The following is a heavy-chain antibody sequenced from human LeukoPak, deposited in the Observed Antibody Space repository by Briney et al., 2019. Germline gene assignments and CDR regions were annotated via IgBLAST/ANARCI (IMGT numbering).Heavy chain of an antibody. J-gene: IGHJ5*02. V-gene: IGHV1-46*01. CDR1: GYTFTSYY. CDR3: ARGAPRRYCSGGSCYSGWFDP. D-gene: IGHD2-15*01. Sequence: GASVKVSCKASGYTFTSYYMHWVRQAPGQGLEWMGIINPSGGSTSYAQKFQGRVTITADESTSTAYMELSSLRSEDTAVYYCARGAPRRYCSGGSCYSGWFDPWGQGTLVTVSS. CDR2: INPSGGST.